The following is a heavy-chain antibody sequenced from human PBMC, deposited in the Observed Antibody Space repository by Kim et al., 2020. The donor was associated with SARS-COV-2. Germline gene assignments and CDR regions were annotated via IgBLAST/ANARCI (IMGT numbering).Heavy chain of an antibody. Sequence: GSTTTNPSLTSRVTISVDTSKNQLFLKLSSVTAADTAVYYCARGRWSLDYWGQGTLVTVSS. D-gene: IGHD2-15*01. CDR2: GST. CDR3: ARGRWSLDY. J-gene: IGHJ4*02. V-gene: IGHV4-59*09.